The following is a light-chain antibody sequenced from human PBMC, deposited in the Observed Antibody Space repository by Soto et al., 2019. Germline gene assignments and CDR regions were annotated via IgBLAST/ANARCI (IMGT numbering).Light chain of an antibody. J-gene: IGKJ5*01. Sequence: EIVMTQSPATLSVSPGERVTLSFMASQSFSSNLAWYQHKPGQAPRLLIYGASTTATDVPPRFSGSGSGTEFTLTISNLQSEDFAVYYCQQYNDWPRTFGQGTRLEIK. CDR1: QSFSSN. V-gene: IGKV3-15*01. CDR3: QQYNDWPRT. CDR2: GAS.